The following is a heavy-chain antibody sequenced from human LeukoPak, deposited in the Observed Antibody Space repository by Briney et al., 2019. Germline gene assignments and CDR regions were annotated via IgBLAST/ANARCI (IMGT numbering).Heavy chain of an antibody. CDR1: GYTFTGYY. CDR3: ARGPTPYIAAAGPPYYYMDV. Sequence: VASVKVSCKASGYTFTGYYMHWVRQAPGQGLEWMGWINPNSGGTNYAQKFQGRVTMTRDTSISTAYMELSRLRSDDTAVYYCARGPTPYIAAAGPPYYYMDVWGKGTTVTVSS. J-gene: IGHJ6*03. D-gene: IGHD6-13*01. V-gene: IGHV1-2*02. CDR2: INPNSGGT.